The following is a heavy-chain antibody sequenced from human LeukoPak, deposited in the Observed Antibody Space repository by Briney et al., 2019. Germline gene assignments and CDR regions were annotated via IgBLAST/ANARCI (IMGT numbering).Heavy chain of an antibody. J-gene: IGHJ4*02. V-gene: IGHV3-64*01. CDR2: VTSAGDRT. D-gene: IGHD3-10*01. Sequence: GGSLRLSCAASGFIFSRYDMHWVRQAPGKGLEYVSGVTSAGDRTYYAKSVKGRFTISRDNSKNTLHLQMGSLRAEDMAVYYCAGGSGTYSPDYWGQGTLVTVSS. CDR3: AGGSGTYSPDY. CDR1: GFIFSRYD.